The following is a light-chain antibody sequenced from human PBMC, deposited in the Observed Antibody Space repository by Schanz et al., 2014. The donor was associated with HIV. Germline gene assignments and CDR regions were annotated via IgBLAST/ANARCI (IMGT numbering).Light chain of an antibody. CDR3: QQNYYDPYT. CDR1: QAVNSGH. V-gene: IGKV3-20*01. CDR2: GAS. J-gene: IGKJ2*01. Sequence: EIVLTQSPGSLSVSPGDRATLSCTASQAVNSGHLAWYQQRPGQAPRLLISGASRRATGIPDRFSGGGSGTDFTLTISSLQPEDVAVYYCQQNYYDPYTFGQGTKVEIK.